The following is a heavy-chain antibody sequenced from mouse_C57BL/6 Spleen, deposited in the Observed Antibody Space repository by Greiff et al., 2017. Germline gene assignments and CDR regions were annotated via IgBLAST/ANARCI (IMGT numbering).Heavy chain of an antibody. CDR3: ARWYYYGSSYFFDY. V-gene: IGHV1-52*01. D-gene: IGHD1-1*01. J-gene: IGHJ2*01. CDR2: IDPSDSET. CDR1: GYTFTSYW. Sequence: QVQLQQPGAELVRPGSSVKLSCKASGYTFTSYWMHWVKQRPIQGLEWIGNIDPSDSETHYNQKFKDKATLTVDKSSSTAYMQLSSLTSEDSAVYYCARWYYYGSSYFFDYWGQGTTLTVSS.